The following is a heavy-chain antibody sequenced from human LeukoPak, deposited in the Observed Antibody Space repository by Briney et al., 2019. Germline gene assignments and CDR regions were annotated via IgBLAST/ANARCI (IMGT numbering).Heavy chain of an antibody. J-gene: IGHJ5*02. Sequence: GGSLRLSCVASGFTFSDYYMSWIRQAPGKGLEWVSYISSSGSTIYYADSVKGRFTISRDNAKNSLYLQMNSLRAEDTAVYYCARAGSSGWANWFDPWGQGTLVTVSS. CDR2: ISSSGSTI. CDR3: ARAGSSGWANWFDP. CDR1: GFTFSDYY. V-gene: IGHV3-11*01. D-gene: IGHD6-19*01.